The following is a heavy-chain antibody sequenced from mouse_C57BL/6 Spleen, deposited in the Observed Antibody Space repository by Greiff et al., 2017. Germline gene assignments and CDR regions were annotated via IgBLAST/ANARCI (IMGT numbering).Heavy chain of an antibody. CDR2: INPGSGGT. V-gene: IGHV1-54*01. CDR3: AREGDYGSLFDY. D-gene: IGHD1-1*01. Sequence: VMLVESGAELVRPGTSVKVSCKASGYAFTNYLIEWVKQRPGQGLEWIGVINPGSGGTHYNEKFKGKATLTADKSSSTAYMQLSSLPSEDSAVYFCAREGDYGSLFDYWGQGTTLTVSS. CDR1: GYAFTNYL. J-gene: IGHJ2*01.